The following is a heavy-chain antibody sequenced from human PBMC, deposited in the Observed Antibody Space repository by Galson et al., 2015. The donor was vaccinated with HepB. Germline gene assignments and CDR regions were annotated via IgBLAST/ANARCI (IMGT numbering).Heavy chain of an antibody. CDR3: AGPPPAAITHYYYGMDV. CDR2: IVVGSGNT. J-gene: IGHJ6*02. V-gene: IGHV1-58*01. D-gene: IGHD2-2*02. CDR1: GFTFTSSA. Sequence: SVKVSCKASGFTFTSSAVQWVRQARGQRLEWIGWIVVGSGNTNYAQKFQERVTITRDMSTSTAYMELSSLRSEDTAVYYCAGPPPAAITHYYYGMDVWGQGTTVTVSS.